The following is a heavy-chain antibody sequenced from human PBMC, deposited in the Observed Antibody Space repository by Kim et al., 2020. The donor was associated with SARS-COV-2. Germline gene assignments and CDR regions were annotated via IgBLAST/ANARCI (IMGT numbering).Heavy chain of an antibody. CDR1: GFTFTDSA. CDR3: AASKSVGYYYDSSDYYADY. CDR2: IVVGSGDT. D-gene: IGHD3-22*01. V-gene: IGHV1-58*01. J-gene: IGHJ4*02. Sequence: SVKVSCKASGFTFTDSAVQWVRQARGQRLEWIGWIVVGSGDTNYAQKFQERLTITRDLSTSTASMELSSLRSEDTAVYYCAASKSVGYYYDSSDYYADYWGQGTLVTVSS.